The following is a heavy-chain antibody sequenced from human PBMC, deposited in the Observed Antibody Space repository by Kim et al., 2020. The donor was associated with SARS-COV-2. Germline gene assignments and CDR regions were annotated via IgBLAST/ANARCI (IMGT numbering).Heavy chain of an antibody. Sequence: GGSLRLSCAASGFTFSSYAMSWVRQAPGKGLEWVSAISGSGGSTYYADSVKGRFTISRDNSKNTLYLQMNSLRAEDTAVYYCAKVEPIWFGELLGYFQHWGQGTLVTVSS. CDR2: ISGSGGST. CDR3: AKVEPIWFGELLGYFQH. V-gene: IGHV3-23*01. D-gene: IGHD3-10*01. J-gene: IGHJ1*01. CDR1: GFTFSSYA.